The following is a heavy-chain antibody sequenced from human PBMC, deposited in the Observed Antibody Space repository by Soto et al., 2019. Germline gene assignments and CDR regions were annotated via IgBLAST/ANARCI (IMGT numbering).Heavy chain of an antibody. CDR2: TSAHNGNT. D-gene: IGHD1-1*01. CDR3: ARVRYGDY. Sequence: QVHLVQSGAEVKKPGASVKVSCKASGYAFTTYGITWVRQAPGQGLELMGWTSAHNGNTNYAQKLQGRLTVTRDTSTSRAYMELGTLRSDDTAVYYCARVRYGDYWGQGSLVTVSS. CDR1: GYAFTTYG. V-gene: IGHV1-18*01. J-gene: IGHJ4*02.